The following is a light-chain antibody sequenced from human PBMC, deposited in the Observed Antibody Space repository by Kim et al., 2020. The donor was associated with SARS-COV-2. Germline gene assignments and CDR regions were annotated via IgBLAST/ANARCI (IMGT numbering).Light chain of an antibody. J-gene: IGKJ3*01. V-gene: IGKV1-9*01. Sequence: GDRVTITFRASQGFSSRLAWYQQKPGKAPELLIYATYTLQSGVPSKFSGSGSGTDFTLTTSNLQTEDFENYYCRQFSSYPSVIFTFGPGTKVDIK. CDR3: RQFSSYPSVIFT. CDR2: ATY. CDR1: QGFSSR.